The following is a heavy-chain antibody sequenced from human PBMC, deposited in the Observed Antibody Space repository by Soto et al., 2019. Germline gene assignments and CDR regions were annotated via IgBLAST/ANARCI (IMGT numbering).Heavy chain of an antibody. CDR3: ARRSMYGAYDS. J-gene: IGHJ5*01. CDR1: GYTFTRHY. D-gene: IGHD4-17*01. Sequence: QVQLVQSGAEVKKPGDSVRVSCKASGYTFTRHYIYWVRQAPGEGLEWMGLINPSDYSTLYARNFQGRVTMTRDTSTSTVYMELSNLRSEDTAVYYCARRSMYGAYDSWGQGTLVTVSS. V-gene: IGHV1-46*03. CDR2: INPSDYST.